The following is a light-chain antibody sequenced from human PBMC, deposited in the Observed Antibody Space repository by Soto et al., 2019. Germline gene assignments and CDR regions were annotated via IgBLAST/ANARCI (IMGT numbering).Light chain of an antibody. Sequence: EIVMTQSPATLSVSPGERATLSCRASQSVSSNLAWYQQKPGQAPRLLIYGASTRATGIPARFSGSGSGTEFTLTISSLQSEDFAVYYCQQRETFGGGTKVEIK. CDR2: GAS. V-gene: IGKV3-15*01. CDR1: QSVSSN. J-gene: IGKJ4*01. CDR3: QQRET.